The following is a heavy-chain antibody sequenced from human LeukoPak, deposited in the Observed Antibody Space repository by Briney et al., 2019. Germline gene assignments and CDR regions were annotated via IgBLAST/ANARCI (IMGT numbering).Heavy chain of an antibody. J-gene: IGHJ4*02. V-gene: IGHV1-69*05. D-gene: IGHD2-2*02. CDR3: ASTAAITPFDY. CDR2: IIPIFGTA. Sequence: ASVKVSCKASGGTFSSYAISWVRQAPGQGLEWMGGIIPIFGTANYAQKFQGRVTITTDESTSTAYMELSRLRSDDTAVYYCASTAAITPFDYWGQGTLVTVSS. CDR1: GGTFSSYA.